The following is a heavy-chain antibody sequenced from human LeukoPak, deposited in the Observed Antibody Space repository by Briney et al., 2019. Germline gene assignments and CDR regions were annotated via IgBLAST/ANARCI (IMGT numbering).Heavy chain of an antibody. CDR1: GFTFSSYA. V-gene: IGHV3-30*14. CDR3: ARASPRISMTGDGLDV. Sequence: GRSLRLSCAASGFTFSSYAMHWVRQAPGKGLEWVAVISYDGSNKYYADSVKGRFTISRDNSKNTVYLQMNSLRVEDTAEYYCARASPRISMTGDGLDVWGQGTTVTVSS. CDR2: ISYDGSNK. D-gene: IGHD3-10*01. J-gene: IGHJ6*02.